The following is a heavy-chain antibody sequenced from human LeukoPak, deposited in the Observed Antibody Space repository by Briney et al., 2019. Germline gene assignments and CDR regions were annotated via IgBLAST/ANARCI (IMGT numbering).Heavy chain of an antibody. J-gene: IGHJ4*02. V-gene: IGHV4-30-4*01. CDR2: ISSSGRT. CDR1: GASISSGDYY. D-gene: IGHD1-26*01. Sequence: PSQTLSLTCTVSGASISSGDYYWSWIRQPPGKGLEWIGYISSSGRTNYNPSLNGRVTMSLDESSNQLSLNLTSVTAADTAIYYCSRESGAFCPFGYWGQGTLVIVPS. CDR3: SRESGAFCPFGY.